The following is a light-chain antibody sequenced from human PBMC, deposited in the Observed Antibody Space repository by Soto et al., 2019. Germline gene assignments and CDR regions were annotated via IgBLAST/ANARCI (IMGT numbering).Light chain of an antibody. J-gene: IGKJ2*01. CDR3: QQGHNWPLT. CDR1: QSISTE. CDR2: AAS. Sequence: EIVMTQSPATLSVSPGERATLSCRASQSISTELAWYQQKPGQPPRLLIYAASTRATGVPATFTGSGSGSEFTLTISGLQSEDFAVYYCQQGHNWPLTFGQETRLEI. V-gene: IGKV3-15*01.